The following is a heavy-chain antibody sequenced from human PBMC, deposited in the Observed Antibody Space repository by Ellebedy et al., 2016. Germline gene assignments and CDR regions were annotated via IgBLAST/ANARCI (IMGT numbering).Heavy chain of an antibody. D-gene: IGHD3-10*01. CDR3: AKDDYYASGSHLDD. V-gene: IGHV3-9*01. J-gene: IGHJ4*02. Sequence: GGSLRLSCATSGFSFDDYAMHWVRQAPGKGLEWVSGISWNGGNIGYADSVEGRFTISRDNAKNSLYLQMNSLRPEDTALYYCAKDDYYASGSHLDDWGQGTLVTVSS. CDR1: GFSFDDYA. CDR2: ISWNGGNI.